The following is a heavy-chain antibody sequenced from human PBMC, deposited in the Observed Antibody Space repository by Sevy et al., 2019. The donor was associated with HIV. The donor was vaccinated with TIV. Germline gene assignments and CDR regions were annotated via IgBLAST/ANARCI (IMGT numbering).Heavy chain of an antibody. CDR3: ARDRAGTVDYYYGSGSYFYYYYGMDV. J-gene: IGHJ6*02. CDR1: GFTFSDYY. D-gene: IGHD3-10*01. V-gene: IGHV3-11*04. Sequence: GGSLRLSCAASGFTFSDYYMSWIRQAPGKGLEWVSYISSSGSTIYYADSVKGRFTISRDNAKNSLYLQMNSLRAEDTAVYYCARDRAGTVDYYYGSGSYFYYYYGMDVWGQGTTVTVSS. CDR2: ISSSGSTI.